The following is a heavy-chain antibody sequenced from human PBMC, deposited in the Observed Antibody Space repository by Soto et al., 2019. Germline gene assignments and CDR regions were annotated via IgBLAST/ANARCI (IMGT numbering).Heavy chain of an antibody. CDR3: ARVEVGDGRLKWGYCMDV. D-gene: IGHD1-26*01. CDR1: GGSISSYY. J-gene: IGHJ6*02. CDR2: IYYSGST. V-gene: IGHV4-59*01. Sequence: PSETLSLTCTVSGGSISSYYWSWIRQPPGKGLEWIGYIYYSGSTNYNPSLKSRVTISVDTSKNQFSLKLSSVTAADTAVYYCARVEVGDGRLKWGYCMDVWGQGTTVTVSS.